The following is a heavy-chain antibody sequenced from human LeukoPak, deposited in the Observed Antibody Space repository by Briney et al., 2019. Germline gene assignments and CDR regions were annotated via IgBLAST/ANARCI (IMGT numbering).Heavy chain of an antibody. CDR2: IYYSGST. CDR3: ATHPPKLCTGGSCSDY. V-gene: IGHV4-59*02. CDR1: GGSVSSYY. D-gene: IGHD2-15*01. J-gene: IGHJ4*02. Sequence: SETLSLTCTVSGGSVSSYYWSWIRQPPGKGLEWIGYIYYSGSTNYNPSLKSRVTISIDTSKNQFSLKLSSVTAADTAVYYCATHPPKLCTGGSCSDYWGQGTLVTVSS.